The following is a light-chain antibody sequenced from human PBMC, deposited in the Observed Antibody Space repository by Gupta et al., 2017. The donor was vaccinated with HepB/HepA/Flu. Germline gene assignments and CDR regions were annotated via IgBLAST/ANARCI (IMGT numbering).Light chain of an antibody. J-gene: IGLJ2*01. CDR2: DVS. V-gene: IGLV2-8*01. Sequence: QSALTQPPAASGSPGQSVTISCTGTSSDVGGYNYVSWYQQHPDKAPKLIIYDVSQRPTGVPDPFSASKHGNTASLIVSGLQAEDEADYYCSSYYGSNSLLFGGGTKLTVL. CDR3: SSYYGSNSLL. CDR1: SSDVGGYNY.